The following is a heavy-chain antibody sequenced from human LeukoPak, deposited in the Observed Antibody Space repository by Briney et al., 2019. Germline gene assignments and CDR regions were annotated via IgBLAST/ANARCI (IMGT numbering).Heavy chain of an antibody. CDR2: INPNSGGT. CDR3: ARDRGYCSSTSCPHYYYYYYMDV. V-gene: IGHV1-2*02. CDR1: GYTFTGYY. D-gene: IGHD2-2*01. J-gene: IGHJ6*03. Sequence: ASVQVSCRASGYTFTGYYMHWVRQAPGQGLEWMGWINPNSGGTNYAQKFQGRVTMTRDTSISTAYMELSRLRSDDTAVYYCARDRGYCSSTSCPHYYYYYYMDVWGKGTTVTVSS.